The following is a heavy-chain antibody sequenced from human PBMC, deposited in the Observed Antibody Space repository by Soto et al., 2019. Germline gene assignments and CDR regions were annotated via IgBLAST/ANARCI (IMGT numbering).Heavy chain of an antibody. J-gene: IGHJ6*02. D-gene: IGHD6-19*01. CDR2: ISSSSSYI. CDR1: GFTFSSYS. V-gene: IGHV3-21*01. CDR3: ARDLSMAVAGTDGMDV. Sequence: PGGSLRLSCAASGFTFSSYSMNWVRQAPGKGLEWVSSISSSSSYIYYADSVKGRFTISRDNAKNSLYLQMNSLRAEDTAVYYCARDLSMAVAGTDGMDVWGQGTTVTVSS.